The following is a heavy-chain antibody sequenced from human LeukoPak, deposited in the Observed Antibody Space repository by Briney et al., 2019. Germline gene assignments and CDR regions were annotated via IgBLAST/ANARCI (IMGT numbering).Heavy chain of an antibody. CDR1: GYTFTSYA. Sequence: ASVKVSCKASGYTFTSYAMHWVRQAPGQRLEWMGWINAGNGNTKYSQKFQGRVTITRDTSASTAYIELSSLRSEDTAVYYCATGILWGFFDYWGQGTLVTVSS. J-gene: IGHJ4*02. CDR2: INAGNGNT. D-gene: IGHD2/OR15-2a*01. CDR3: ATGILWGFFDY. V-gene: IGHV1-3*01.